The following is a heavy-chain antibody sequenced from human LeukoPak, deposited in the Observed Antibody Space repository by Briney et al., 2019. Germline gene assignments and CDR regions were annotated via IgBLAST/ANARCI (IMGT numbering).Heavy chain of an antibody. J-gene: IGHJ4*02. CDR1: GYTFTDYF. CDR3: AKVSSTLASAGALSFDF. D-gene: IGHD6-13*01. V-gene: IGHV1-69-2*01. CDR2: VDPEDGEP. Sequence: ASVKVSCKASGYTFTDYFIHWVQQAPGKGLEWMGHVDPEDGEPVYADKFRGRVTFRADTPTDTVFLDLSSLTSDDTAVYYCAKVSSTLASAGALSFDFWGQGTLVTVSS.